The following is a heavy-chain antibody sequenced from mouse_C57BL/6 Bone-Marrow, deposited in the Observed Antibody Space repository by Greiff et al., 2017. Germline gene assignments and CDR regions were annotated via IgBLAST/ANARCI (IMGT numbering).Heavy chain of an antibody. J-gene: IGHJ4*01. CDR3: ARWGRPGYAMDY. Sequence: QVQLQQSGPELVKPGASVKISCKASGYAFSSSWMNWVKQRPGKGLEWIGRIYPGDGDTNYNGKFKGKATLTADKSSSTAYMQLSSLTSEDSAVYFCARWGRPGYAMDYWGQGTSVTVSS. D-gene: IGHD2-12*01. CDR1: GYAFSSSW. CDR2: IYPGDGDT. V-gene: IGHV1-82*01.